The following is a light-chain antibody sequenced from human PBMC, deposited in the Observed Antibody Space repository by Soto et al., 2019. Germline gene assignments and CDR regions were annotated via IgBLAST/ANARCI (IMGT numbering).Light chain of an antibody. CDR1: QSVSSSY. CDR3: QQYGSSPGLT. Sequence: ETVLTQSPGTLSLSPGERATLSCRASQSVSSSYLAWYQQTPGQAPRLLLYGSSTRAPGIPDRFSGSGSGTDFTLTISRLEPEDFAVYYCQQYGSSPGLTFGGGSKVEIK. J-gene: IGKJ4*01. V-gene: IGKV3-20*01. CDR2: GSS.